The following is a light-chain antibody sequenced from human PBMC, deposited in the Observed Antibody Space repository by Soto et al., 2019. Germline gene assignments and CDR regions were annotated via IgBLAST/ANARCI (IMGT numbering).Light chain of an antibody. CDR1: SSDIGSNT. CDR2: SNN. CDR3: AAWDDSLNGVV. J-gene: IGLJ2*01. Sequence: QSVLTQPPSASGTPGQRVTISCSGSSSDIGSNTVNWYQQLPGTAPKLLNYSNNQRPSGVPDRFSGSKSGTSASLAISGVQSEDEADYYCAAWDDSLNGVVFGGGTKLTVL. V-gene: IGLV1-44*01.